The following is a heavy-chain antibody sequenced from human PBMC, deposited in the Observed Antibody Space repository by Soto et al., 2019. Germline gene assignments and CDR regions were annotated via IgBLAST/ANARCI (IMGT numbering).Heavy chain of an antibody. Sequence: PGGSLRLSCAASGFTFSNYAMHWVRQAPGKGLEWVSTISSSGGSTYYADSVKGRFTVARDNSKNTLYLQINSLRAEDTAVYYCARDPSTGFADCGGQGTLVNVSS. V-gene: IGHV3-23*01. CDR1: GFTFSNYA. J-gene: IGHJ4*02. D-gene: IGHD3-9*01. CDR2: ISSSGGST. CDR3: ARDPSTGFADC.